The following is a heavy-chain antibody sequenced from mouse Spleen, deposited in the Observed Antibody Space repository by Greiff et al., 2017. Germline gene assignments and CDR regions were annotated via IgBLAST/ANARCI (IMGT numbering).Heavy chain of an antibody. V-gene: IGHV2-3*01. CDR1: GFSLTSYG. D-gene: IGHD2-4*01. CDR2: IWGDGST. CDR3: ASTGGLPRFAY. J-gene: IGHJ3*01. Sequence: VMLVESGPGLVAPSQSLSITCTVSGFSLTSYGVSWVRQPPGKGLEWLGVIWGDGSTNYNSALKSRLSISKDNSKSQVFLKMNSLQTDDTAMYYCASTGGLPRFAYWGQGTLVTVSA.